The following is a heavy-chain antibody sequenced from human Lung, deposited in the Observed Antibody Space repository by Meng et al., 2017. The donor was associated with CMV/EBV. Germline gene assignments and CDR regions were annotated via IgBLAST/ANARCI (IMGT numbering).Heavy chain of an antibody. CDR3: ARSGSSGWIDY. CDR1: GDSVSSNRAA. Sequence: QVQLRQAGPGLVKPSQTLSLTVAISGDSVSSNRAAWIWIRQSPSRGLEWLGRTYYRSKWYNGYAVSMKSRITINPDTSKNQFSLQLNSVTPEDTAMYYCARSGSSGWIDYWGQGTLVTVSS. J-gene: IGHJ4*02. CDR2: TYYRSKWYN. V-gene: IGHV6-1*01. D-gene: IGHD6-19*01.